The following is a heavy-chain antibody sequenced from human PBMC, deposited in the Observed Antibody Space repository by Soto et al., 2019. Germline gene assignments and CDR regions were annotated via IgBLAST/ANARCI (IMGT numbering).Heavy chain of an antibody. CDR3: ARQTAAAGTINWFDP. CDR1: GGSVYTSSYY. CDR2: IYYSGRT. D-gene: IGHD6-13*01. V-gene: IGHV4-39*01. Sequence: QVLLQESGPGLVKPSETLSLTCSVSGGSVYTSSYYWGWIRQPPGKGLEWIGTIYYSGRTYYNPSLKSRVTISLDTSNNQFSLKLASVTAADTAVFYCARQTAAAGTINWFDPWGQGILVTVSS. J-gene: IGHJ5*02.